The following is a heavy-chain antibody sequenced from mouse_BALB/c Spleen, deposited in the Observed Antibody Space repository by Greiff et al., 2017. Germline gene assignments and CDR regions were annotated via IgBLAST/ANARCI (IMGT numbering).Heavy chain of an antibody. D-gene: IGHD1-1*01. CDR3: ARSYGSRDYYAMDY. Sequence: QVQLQQSGAELAKPGASVKMSCKASGYTFTSYWMHWVKQRPGQGLEWIGYINPSTGYTEYNQKFKDKATLTADKSSSTAYMQLSSLTSEDSAVYYCARSYGSRDYYAMDYWGQGTSVTVSS. J-gene: IGHJ4*01. CDR1: GYTFTSYW. V-gene: IGHV1-7*01. CDR2: INPSTGYT.